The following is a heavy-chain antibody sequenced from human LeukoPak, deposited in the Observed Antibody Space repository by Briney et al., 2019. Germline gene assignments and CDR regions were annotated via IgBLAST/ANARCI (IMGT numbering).Heavy chain of an antibody. Sequence: GRSLRLSCAASGFTFSSYGMHWVRQAPGKGLEWVAVISYDGSNKYYGDPVKGPFTVPRDNSKNTLYPQMNSLRAEDTAVYYRARHVDIVATGYFDYWGQGTLVTVSS. CDR1: GFTFSSYG. D-gene: IGHD5-12*01. CDR2: ISYDGSNK. J-gene: IGHJ4*02. CDR3: ARHVDIVATGYFDY. V-gene: IGHV3-30*03.